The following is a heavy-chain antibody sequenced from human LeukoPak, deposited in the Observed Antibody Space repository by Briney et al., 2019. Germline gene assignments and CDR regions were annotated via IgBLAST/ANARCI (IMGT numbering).Heavy chain of an antibody. CDR2: IYYSGST. V-gene: IGHV4-59*01. J-gene: IGHJ4*02. D-gene: IGHD6-19*01. CDR1: GGSISSYY. CDR3: ARTGKYSSGWYVPSTPFDY. Sequence: SETLSLTXTVSGGSISSYYWSWIRQPPGKGLEWIGYIYYSGSTNYNPSLKSRVTISVDTSKNQFSLKLSSVTAADTAVYYCARTGKYSSGWYVPSTPFDYWGQGTLVTVSS.